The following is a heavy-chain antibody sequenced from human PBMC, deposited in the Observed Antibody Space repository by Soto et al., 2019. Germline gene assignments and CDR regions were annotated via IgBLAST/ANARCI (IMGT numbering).Heavy chain of an antibody. CDR2: IYYIGST. CDR3: ARDVNGPVAVTGTYNNGFDP. D-gene: IGHD6-19*01. Sequence: QVPLQESCPGLVKPSETLSLTCTVSGVSISSYCWTWIRQPPGNGLSWIGSIYYIGSTNYNPSLKSRVTISVDTSKNQFSLQLSSVTAADTAVYYCARDVNGPVAVTGTYNNGFDPWGQGTLVTVSS. V-gene: IGHV4-59*01. CDR1: GVSISSYC. J-gene: IGHJ5*02.